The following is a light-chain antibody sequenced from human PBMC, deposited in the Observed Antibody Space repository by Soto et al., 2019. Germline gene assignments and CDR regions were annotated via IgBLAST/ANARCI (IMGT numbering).Light chain of an antibody. J-gene: IGKJ2*01. Sequence: EIVLTQSPGTLSLSPGERATLSCRASQSVRSNYLAWYQRKPGQAPRLLIYGASTRATGIPDRFSGTGSGPDFTLTISRLEPEDFALYYCQQYWGSPYTFGQGTKLEIK. CDR2: GAS. CDR3: QQYWGSPYT. V-gene: IGKV3-20*01. CDR1: QSVRSNY.